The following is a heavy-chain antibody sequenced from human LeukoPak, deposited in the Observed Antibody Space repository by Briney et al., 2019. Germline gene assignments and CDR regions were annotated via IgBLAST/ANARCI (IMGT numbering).Heavy chain of an antibody. J-gene: IGHJ4*02. CDR1: GGSISSGDFP. CDR3: ARGFYGAGSHFDY. D-gene: IGHD3-10*01. CDR2: IFHTGHT. Sequence: SETLSLTCAVSGGSISSGDFPWSWVRQPPGKGLEWIGYIFHTGHTSYNPSLKSRVTISVDMSKNQLSLRLTSVTAADTAVYYCARGFYGAGSHFDYWGQGTLVTVSS. V-gene: IGHV4-30-2*01.